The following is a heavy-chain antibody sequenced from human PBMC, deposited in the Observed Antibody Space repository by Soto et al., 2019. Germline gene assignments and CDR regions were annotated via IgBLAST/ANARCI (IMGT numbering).Heavy chain of an antibody. D-gene: IGHD2-2*01. V-gene: IGHV1-58*01. J-gene: IGHJ6*03. CDR3: AARGSRDYDMDV. Sequence: GASVKVYCKASGFTFSSSALQWVRQARGQRLEWIGWIVVGTGNTNYAQKFQERVTITRDMSTSTAYMELNSLRSDDTAVYYCAARGSRDYDMDVWGKGTTVTVSS. CDR2: IVVGTGNT. CDR1: GFTFSSSA.